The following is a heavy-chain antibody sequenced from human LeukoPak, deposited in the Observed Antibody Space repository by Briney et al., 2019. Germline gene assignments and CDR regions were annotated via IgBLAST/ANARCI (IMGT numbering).Heavy chain of an antibody. V-gene: IGHV3-30*03. J-gene: IGHJ4*02. CDR2: ISYDGSNK. CDR1: GFTFSSYG. CDR3: AAPHYDSSGYYLDY. D-gene: IGHD3-22*01. Sequence: GGSLRLSCAASGFTFSSYGVHWVRQAPGKGLEWVAVISYDGSNKYYADSVKGRFTISRDNSKNTLYLQMNSLRAEDTAVYYCAAPHYDSSGYYLDYWGQGTLVTVSS.